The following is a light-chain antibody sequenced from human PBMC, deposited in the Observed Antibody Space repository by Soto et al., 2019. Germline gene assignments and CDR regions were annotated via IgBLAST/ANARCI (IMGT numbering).Light chain of an antibody. V-gene: IGKV1-5*01. CDR1: QSGSFW. J-gene: IGKJ1*01. Sequence: DIPMTQSPSTLSASVGARVTSTCRASQSGSFWLAWYQQKPGKAPRFLIYDVSSLERGVPSRFSGGGSGTAITLTISNLQPEDFATYYCHQYNSSVWNIGQSTKVYIK. CDR3: HQYNSSVWN. CDR2: DVS.